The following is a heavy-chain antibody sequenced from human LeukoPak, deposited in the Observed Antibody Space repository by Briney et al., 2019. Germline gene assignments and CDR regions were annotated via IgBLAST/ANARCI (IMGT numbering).Heavy chain of an antibody. D-gene: IGHD3-22*01. CDR3: ATSFGDYDTHS. J-gene: IGHJ4*02. V-gene: IGHV3-33*01. CDR2: IWSDGSQK. Sequence: PGGSLRLSCAASGFTFNTYGMHWVRQAPGKGLEWVAVIWSDGSQKYYADSVKGRFTISRDNSKNTLYLQMNSLRVEDTTVYYCATSFGDYDTHSWGQGTLVTVSS. CDR1: GFTFNTYG.